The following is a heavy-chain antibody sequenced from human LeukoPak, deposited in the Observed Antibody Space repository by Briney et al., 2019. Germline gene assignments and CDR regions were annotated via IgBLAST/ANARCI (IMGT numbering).Heavy chain of an antibody. CDR2: IYYSGST. CDR1: GGSISSSSYY. V-gene: IGHV4-61*01. Sequence: SETLSLTCTVSGGSISSSSYYWGWIRQPPGKGLEWIGYIYYSGSTNYNPSLKSRVTISVDTSKNQFSLKLGSVTAADTAVYYCAREEALGSGSFDYWGQGILVTVSS. D-gene: IGHD1-26*01. J-gene: IGHJ4*02. CDR3: AREEALGSGSFDY.